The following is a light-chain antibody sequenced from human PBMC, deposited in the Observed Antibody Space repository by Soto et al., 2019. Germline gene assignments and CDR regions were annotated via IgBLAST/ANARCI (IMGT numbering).Light chain of an antibody. CDR1: SSDVGSYNL. V-gene: IGLV2-23*01. J-gene: IGLJ3*02. CDR2: EGS. CDR3: CSYAGSSAWV. Sequence: QSVLTQPASVSGSPGQSITISCTGTSSDVGSYNLVSWYQQHPGKAPKLMIYEGSKRPSGVSNRFSGSKSGNTASLTISGLQAEDEADYYCCSYAGSSAWVFVGGTQGTVL.